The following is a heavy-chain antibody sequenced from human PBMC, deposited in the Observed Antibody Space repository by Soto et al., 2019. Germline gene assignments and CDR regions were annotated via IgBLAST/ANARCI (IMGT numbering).Heavy chain of an antibody. V-gene: IGHV3-7*01. J-gene: IGHJ3*02. CDR2: IKQDGSEK. Sequence: GGSLRLSCAASGFTFSSYWMSWVRQAPGKGLEWVANIKQDGSEKYYVDSVKGRFTISRDNAKNSLYLQMNSLRAEDTAVYYCARGYYDSSGYLDAFDIWGQGTMVTVSS. CDR3: ARGYYDSSGYLDAFDI. D-gene: IGHD3-22*01. CDR1: GFTFSSYW.